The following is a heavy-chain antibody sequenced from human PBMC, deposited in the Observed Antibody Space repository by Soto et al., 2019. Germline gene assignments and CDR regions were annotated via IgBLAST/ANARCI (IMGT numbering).Heavy chain of an antibody. CDR2: VVGSGGEI. J-gene: IGHJ5*02. D-gene: IGHD2-21*01. CDR1: GFTISTYA. V-gene: IGHV3-23*01. Sequence: GGSLRLSWAASGFTISTYAMTWVRQAPGKGLECVSGVVGSGGEIYYADSVKGRFTISKDNSKNTLYLQMNSLRDEDTAVYYCAKDAVYNDGLWLMDSWGQGTLVTVSS. CDR3: AKDAVYNDGLWLMDS.